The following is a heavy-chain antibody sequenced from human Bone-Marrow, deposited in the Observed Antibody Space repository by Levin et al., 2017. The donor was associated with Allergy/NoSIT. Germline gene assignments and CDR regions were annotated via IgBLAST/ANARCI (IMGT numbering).Heavy chain of an antibody. CDR3: ARGYTSSADLDF. V-gene: IGHV3-30-3*01. J-gene: IGHJ4*02. CDR2: ISSGGSNK. CDR1: GFTFNNYA. Sequence: GESLKISCPASGFTFNNYAMHWVRQAPGKGLEWVAIISSGGSNKYYADSVRGRLTISRDNSKNTLSLQMNSLRVEDTAVYYCARGYTSSADLDFWGQGTLVTVSS. D-gene: IGHD6-6*01.